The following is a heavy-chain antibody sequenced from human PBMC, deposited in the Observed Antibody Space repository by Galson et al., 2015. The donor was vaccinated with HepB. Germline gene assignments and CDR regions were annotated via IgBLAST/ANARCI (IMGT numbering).Heavy chain of an antibody. V-gene: IGHV1-3*01. CDR1: GNIVGSYA. J-gene: IGHJ4*02. Sequence: SVKVSCKASGNIVGSYAIHWVRQAPGQRPEWMGWINGVNGNTKYSQKFQGRLTITIDTSATTAYMELSSLRSEDTAVYYCANEDSSTWGDFFDYWGQGTLVTVSS. D-gene: IGHD6-13*01. CDR2: INGVNGNT. CDR3: ANEDSSTWGDFFDY.